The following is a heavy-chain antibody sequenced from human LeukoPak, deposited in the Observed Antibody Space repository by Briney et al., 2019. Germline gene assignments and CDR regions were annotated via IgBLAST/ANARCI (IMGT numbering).Heavy chain of an antibody. J-gene: IGHJ4*02. CDR1: GGSISSNGDY. D-gene: IGHD2-21*02. Sequence: SETLSLTCSVSGGSISSNGDYWPGFRRPPGKGLEWIGSFYNTGSTYYNPSLQSRVTISVDASKNHLSLKLSSVTAADTAVYYCARRHHVRDPPLWGQGTLVTVSS. CDR3: ARRHHVRDPPL. V-gene: IGHV4-39*02. CDR2: FYNTGST.